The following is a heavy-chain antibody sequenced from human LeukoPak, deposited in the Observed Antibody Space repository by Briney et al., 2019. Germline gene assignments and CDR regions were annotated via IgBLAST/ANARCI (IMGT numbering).Heavy chain of an antibody. V-gene: IGHV3-33*01. J-gene: IGHJ4*02. CDR3: AREGVGYCSSTSCYSSQFDY. CDR1: GFTFSSYG. Sequence: GGSLRLSCAASGFTFSSYGMHWVRQAPGKGLEWVAVIWYDGSNKYYADSVKGRFTISRDNSKNTLYLQMNSLRDEDTAVYYCAREGVGYCSSTSCYSSQFDYWGQGTLVTVSS. D-gene: IGHD2-2*01. CDR2: IWYDGSNK.